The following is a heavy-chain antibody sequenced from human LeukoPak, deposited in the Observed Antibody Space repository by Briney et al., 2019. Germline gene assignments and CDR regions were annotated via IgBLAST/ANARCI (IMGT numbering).Heavy chain of an antibody. V-gene: IGHV3-53*01. CDR1: GFTVSGNY. Sequence: GGSLRLSCAASGFTVSGNYTNWVRQAPGKGLEWVSVIYSAGNTYYAASVKGRFTVSRDNSKNTMYLQMDRLRVEDTAVYYCARDRCSGGTCSASVAFDIWGLGTMVTVSS. D-gene: IGHD2-15*01. J-gene: IGHJ3*02. CDR2: IYSAGNT. CDR3: ARDRCSGGTCSASVAFDI.